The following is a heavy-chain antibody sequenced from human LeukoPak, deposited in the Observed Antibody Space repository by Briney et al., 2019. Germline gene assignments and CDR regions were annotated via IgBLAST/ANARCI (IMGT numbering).Heavy chain of an antibody. CDR3: ARIGYSYGGP. J-gene: IGHJ5*02. V-gene: IGHV6-1*01. Sequence: SQTLSLTCAISGDSVPRNNIAWNWIRQSPSRGLEWLGRTYYRSKWYNDYAVSVKGRITINPDTSKNHFSLQLNSVTPEDTAIYYCARIGYSYGGPWGQGTLVTVSS. CDR1: GDSVPRNNIA. D-gene: IGHD5-18*01. CDR2: TYYRSKWYN.